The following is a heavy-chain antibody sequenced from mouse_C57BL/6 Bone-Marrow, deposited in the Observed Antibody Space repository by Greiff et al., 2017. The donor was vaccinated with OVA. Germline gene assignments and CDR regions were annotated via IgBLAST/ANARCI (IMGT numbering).Heavy chain of an antibody. V-gene: IGHV2-5*01. CDR2: IWRGGST. D-gene: IGHD2-4*01. Sequence: QVQLQQSGPGLVQPSQSLSITCTVSGFSLTSYGVHWVRQSPGKGLEWLGVIWRGGSTDYNAAIMSRRSITKDNSKSQVFFKMNRLQADDTAIYYCATKGDDYDEAWFAYWGQGTLVTVSA. CDR1: GFSLTSYG. CDR3: ATKGDDYDEAWFAY. J-gene: IGHJ3*01.